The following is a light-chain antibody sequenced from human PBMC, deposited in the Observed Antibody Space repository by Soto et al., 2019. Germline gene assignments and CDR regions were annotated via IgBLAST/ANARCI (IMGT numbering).Light chain of an antibody. CDR3: HQSYNTPRT. Sequence: IQMTQSPSSLSASVGDRVTITCRASQGISNELGWYQQRPGKAPKVLIYGASNLQSGVPSRFSGSGSGTDFTLTIRSLQPEDFATYYCHQSYNTPRTFGQGTTVDLK. J-gene: IGKJ1*01. CDR1: QGISNE. V-gene: IGKV1-39*01. CDR2: GAS.